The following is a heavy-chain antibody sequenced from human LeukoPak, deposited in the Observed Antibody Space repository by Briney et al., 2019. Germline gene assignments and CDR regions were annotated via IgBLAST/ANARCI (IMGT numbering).Heavy chain of an antibody. V-gene: IGHV3-11*05. Sequence: GGSLRLSCAASGFTFSSYEMNWIRQAPGKGLEWVSYIRSSSSYTNYADSVKGRFTISRDNAKNSLYLQMNSLRAEDTAVYYCARGETVAGTWFDPWGQGTLVTVSS. D-gene: IGHD6-19*01. J-gene: IGHJ5*02. CDR2: IRSSSSYT. CDR3: ARGETVAGTWFDP. CDR1: GFTFSSYE.